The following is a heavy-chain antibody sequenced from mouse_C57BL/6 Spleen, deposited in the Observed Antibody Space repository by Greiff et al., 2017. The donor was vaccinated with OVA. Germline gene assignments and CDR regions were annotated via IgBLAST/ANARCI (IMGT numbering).Heavy chain of an antibody. V-gene: IGHV1-9*01. Sequence: QVQLKESGAELMKPGASVKLSCKASGYTFTGYWIKWVKQRPGHGLEWIGEIYPGSGSTNYNEKFKGKATFTADTSSNTAYMQLSSLTSEASAIYSGARQYYGSSLGWFAYWGQGTLVTVSA. CDR3: ARQYYGSSLGWFAY. CDR1: GYTFTGYW. CDR2: IYPGSGST. D-gene: IGHD1-1*01. J-gene: IGHJ3*01.